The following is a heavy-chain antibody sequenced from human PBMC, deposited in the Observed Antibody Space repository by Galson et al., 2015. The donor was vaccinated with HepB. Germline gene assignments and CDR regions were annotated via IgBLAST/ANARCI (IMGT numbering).Heavy chain of an antibody. D-gene: IGHD3-3*01. CDR2: ISWNSGSI. V-gene: IGHV3-9*01. CDR3: AKGHDFWSGYVGGAFDI. CDR1: GFTFDDYA. J-gene: IGHJ3*02. Sequence: SLRLSCAASGFTFDDYAVHWVRQAPGKGLEWVSGISWNSGSIGYADSVKGRFTISRDNAKNSLYLQMNSLRAEDTALYYCAKGHDFWSGYVGGAFDIWGQGTMVTVSS.